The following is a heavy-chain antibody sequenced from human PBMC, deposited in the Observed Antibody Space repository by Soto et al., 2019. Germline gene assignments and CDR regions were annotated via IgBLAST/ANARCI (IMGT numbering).Heavy chain of an antibody. CDR3: ARESYYGSGATVVAY. CDR1: GASISSYY. D-gene: IGHD3-10*01. CDR2: IYLGGSI. Sequence: SETLSLTCSVSGASISSYYYTWIRQTPGKGLEWIGYIYLGGSINYNPSFKSRVIISVDTSKNQFSARLNSVTAADTAVYYCARESYYGSGATVVAYWGQGTLVTVSS. J-gene: IGHJ4*02. V-gene: IGHV4-59*01.